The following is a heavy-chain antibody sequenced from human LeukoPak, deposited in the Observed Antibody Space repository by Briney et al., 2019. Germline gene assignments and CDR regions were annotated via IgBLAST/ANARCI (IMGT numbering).Heavy chain of an antibody. J-gene: IGHJ3*02. V-gene: IGHV3-21*01. CDR2: ISSSSSYI. Sequence: GGSLRLSCAASGFTFSSYSMNWVRRAPGKGLEWVSSISSSSSYIYYADSVKGRFTISRDNAKNSLYLQMNSLRAEDTAVYYCAREFGVVLKDAFDIWGQGTMVTVSS. CDR1: GFTFSSYS. CDR3: AREFGVVLKDAFDI. D-gene: IGHD3-3*01.